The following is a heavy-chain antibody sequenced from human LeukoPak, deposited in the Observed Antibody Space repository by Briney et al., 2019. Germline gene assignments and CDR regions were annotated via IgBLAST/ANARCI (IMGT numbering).Heavy chain of an antibody. V-gene: IGHV4-34*01. J-gene: IGHJ4*02. Sequence: SETLSLTCAVYGGSFSGYYWSWIRQPPGKGLEWIGEINHSGSTNYNPSLKSRVTISVDTSKNQFSLKLSSVTAADTAVYYCARGAPITMVRRVLFPNFDYWGQGTLVTVSS. CDR3: ARGAPITMVRRVLFPNFDY. D-gene: IGHD3-10*01. CDR2: INHSGST. CDR1: GGSFSGYY.